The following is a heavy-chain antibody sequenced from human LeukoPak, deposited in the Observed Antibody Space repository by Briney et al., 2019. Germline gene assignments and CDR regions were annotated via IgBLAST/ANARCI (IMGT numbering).Heavy chain of an antibody. CDR2: INPNSGGT. J-gene: IGHJ3*02. CDR3: ARGGWQRDGDKDAFDI. V-gene: IGHV1-2*04. CDR1: GYTFTGYY. Sequence: GASVKVSCKASGYTFTGYYMHWVRQAPGQGLDWIAWINPNSGGTNYAQKFQGWVTMTRDTSISTAYMELSRLRSDDTAVYYCARGGWQRDGDKDAFDIWGQGTMVTVSS. D-gene: IGHD4-17*01.